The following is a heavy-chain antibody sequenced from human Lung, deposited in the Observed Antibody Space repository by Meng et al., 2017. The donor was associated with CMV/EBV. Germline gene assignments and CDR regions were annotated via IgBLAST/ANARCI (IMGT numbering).Heavy chain of an antibody. CDR3: ARNFYAVVYMTTVNSFDY. CDR1: GASVSSGSHY. CDR2: IFYSGST. D-gene: IGHD4-11*01. Sequence: GSLRLSCSVSGASVSSGSHYWSWIRQPPGKGPEYIGYIFYSGSTRYNSSLKSRVTMSVNTYKNQFSLKLTSVTAADTAVYYCARNFYAVVYMTTVNSFDYWGQGXLVTVSS. V-gene: IGHV4-61*01. J-gene: IGHJ4*02.